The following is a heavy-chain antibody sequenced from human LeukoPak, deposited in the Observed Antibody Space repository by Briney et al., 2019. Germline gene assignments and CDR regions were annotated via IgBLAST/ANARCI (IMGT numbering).Heavy chain of an antibody. CDR1: GYSFTDYY. V-gene: IGHV1-46*01. D-gene: IGHD3-22*01. J-gene: IGHJ4*02. CDR3: ARPYYYDSSGYSYFDY. CDR2: INPSGGGT. Sequence: ASVKVSCKASGYSFTDYYMHWVRQAPGQGLEWMGVINPSGGGTSYAQKFQGRVTMTRDTSTSTVYMELSSLRSEDTAVYHCARPYYYDSSGYSYFDYWGQGTLVTVSS.